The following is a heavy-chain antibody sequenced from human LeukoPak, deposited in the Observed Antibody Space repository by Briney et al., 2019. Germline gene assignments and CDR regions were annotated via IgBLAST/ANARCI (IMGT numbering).Heavy chain of an antibody. V-gene: IGHV4-59*01. Sequence: SETLSLTCTVSGGSISSYYWSWIRQPPGKGLEWIGYIYYSVDTKYNASLKSRVTISVDTSKSQFSLKLSSVTAADTAVYYCARGGPNSSGWRIDYWGQGTLVTVSS. D-gene: IGHD6-19*01. J-gene: IGHJ4*02. CDR2: IYYSVDT. CDR3: ARGGPNSSGWRIDY. CDR1: GGSISSYY.